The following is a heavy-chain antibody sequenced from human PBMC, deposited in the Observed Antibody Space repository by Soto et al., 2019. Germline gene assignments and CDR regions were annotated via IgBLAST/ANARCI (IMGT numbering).Heavy chain of an antibody. CDR2: IYSGGTT. D-gene: IGHD5-12*01. V-gene: IGHV3-66*01. CDR1: GFTVSSNY. J-gene: IGHJ4*02. Sequence: EVQLVESGGGLVQPGESLRLSCAASGFTVSSNYMSWVRQAPGKGLEWVSLIYSGGTTDYADSVKGRFTISRDNSKNTLYLHMNSLRAEDTAVYYCAARNIVAPYWGQGTLVTVSS. CDR3: AARNIVAPY.